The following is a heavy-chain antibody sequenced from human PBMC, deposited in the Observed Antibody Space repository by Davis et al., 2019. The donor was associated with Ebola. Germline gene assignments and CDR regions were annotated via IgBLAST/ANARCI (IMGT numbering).Heavy chain of an antibody. CDR1: GGSFSGYY. V-gene: IGHV4-34*01. CDR3: ARDRARWGRRHFDY. J-gene: IGHJ4*02. CDR2: INHSGST. D-gene: IGHD3-16*01. Sequence: PSETLSLTCAVYGGSFSGYYWSWIRQPPGKGPEWIGEINHSGSTNYNPSLKSRVTISVDTSKNQFSLKLSSVTAADTAVYYCARDRARWGRRHFDYWGQGTLVTVSS.